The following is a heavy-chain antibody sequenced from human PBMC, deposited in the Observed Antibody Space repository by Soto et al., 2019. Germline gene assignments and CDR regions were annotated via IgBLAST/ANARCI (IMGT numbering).Heavy chain of an antibody. J-gene: IGHJ4*02. CDR3: ATYYDILTGIDY. V-gene: IGHV3-23*01. CDR1: GFTFSSYA. D-gene: IGHD3-9*01. Sequence: GGSLRLSCAASGFTFSSYAMSWVRQAPGKGLEWVSAISGSGGSTYYADSVKGRFTISRDNSKNTLYLQMNSLRAEDTAVYYCATYYDILTGIDYWGQGTLVTVSS. CDR2: ISGSGGST.